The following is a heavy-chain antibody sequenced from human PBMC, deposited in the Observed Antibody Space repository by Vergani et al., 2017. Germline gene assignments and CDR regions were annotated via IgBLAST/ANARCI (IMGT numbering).Heavy chain of an antibody. CDR1: GYPFTGYY. CDR2: INTNTGNP. V-gene: IGHV7-4-1*02. D-gene: IGHD3-16*02. J-gene: IGHJ4*02. Sequence: QVQLVQSGAEVKKPGASVKVSCKASGYPFTGYYMHWVRQAPGQGLEWMGWINTNTGNPTYAPRFTGRFVFSLDTSVSTAYLQISSLKAEDTAVYYCARDPYDYVWGSYRTFDYWGQGTLVTVSS. CDR3: ARDPYDYVWGSYRTFDY.